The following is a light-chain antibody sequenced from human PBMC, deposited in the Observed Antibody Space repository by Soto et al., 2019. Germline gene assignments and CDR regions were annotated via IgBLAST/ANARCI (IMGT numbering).Light chain of an antibody. J-gene: IGLJ1*01. CDR2: DVT. CDR3: CSYAGDTTFYV. V-gene: IGLV2-23*02. Sequence: QLVLTQPASVSGSPGQSITISCTGTSGDVGKFNLVSWYQHHPGRAPKLIIYDVTQWPSGASTRFSGSKSGNTASLTIFGLQADDEADYYCCSYAGDTTFYVFGTGTKLTVL. CDR1: SGDVGKFNL.